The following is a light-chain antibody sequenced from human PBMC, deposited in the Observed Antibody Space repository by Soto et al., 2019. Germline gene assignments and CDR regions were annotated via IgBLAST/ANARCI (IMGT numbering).Light chain of an antibody. J-gene: IGKJ1*01. V-gene: IGKV3-11*01. CDR2: DAS. CDR1: QSVSGY. CDR3: QQRSNWPRT. Sequence: EIVLTQSPATRSLSPGERATLSSRASQSVSGYLAWYQQQPGQAPRLLIYDASNRATGIPARFSGSGSGPDFTLTISNLEPEDFAVYYCQQRSNWPRTFGQGTKVDIK.